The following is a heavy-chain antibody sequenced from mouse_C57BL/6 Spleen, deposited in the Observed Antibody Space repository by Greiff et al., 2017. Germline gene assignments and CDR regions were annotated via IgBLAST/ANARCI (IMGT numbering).Heavy chain of an antibody. CDR2: IDPETGGT. CDR1: GYTFTDYE. CDR3: TRKGIYDGNDADFDY. D-gene: IGHD2-2*01. Sequence: VKLQQSGAELVRPGASVTLSCKASGYTFTDYEMHWVKQTPVHGLEWIGAIDPETGGTAYNQKFKGKAILTADKSSSTAYMELRSLTSEDSAVYYCTRKGIYDGNDADFDYWGKGTTLTVSS. J-gene: IGHJ2*01. V-gene: IGHV1-15*01.